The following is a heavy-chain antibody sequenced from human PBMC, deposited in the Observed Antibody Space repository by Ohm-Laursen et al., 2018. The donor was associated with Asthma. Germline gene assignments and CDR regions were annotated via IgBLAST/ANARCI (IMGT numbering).Heavy chain of an antibody. CDR3: ARTPLEMATITGVDY. D-gene: IGHD5-24*01. CDR2: IYYSGST. Sequence: TLSLTCPVSGGSISSSSYYWGWIRQPPGKGLEWIGSIYYSGSTYYNPSLKSRVTISVDTSKNQFSLKLSSVTAADTAVYYCARTPLEMATITGVDYWGQGTLVTVSS. J-gene: IGHJ4*02. CDR1: GGSISSSSYY. V-gene: IGHV4-39*01.